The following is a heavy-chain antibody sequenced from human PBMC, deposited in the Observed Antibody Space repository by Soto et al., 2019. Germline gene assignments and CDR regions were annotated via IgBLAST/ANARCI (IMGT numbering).Heavy chain of an antibody. CDR2: ISYDGSNK. CDR3: ARGYGGYDSSNYYYGMDV. J-gene: IGHJ6*02. D-gene: IGHD5-12*01. CDR1: GFTFSSYG. Sequence: QVQLVESGGGVVQPGRSLRLSCAASGFTFSSYGMHWVRQAPGKGLEWVAVISYDGSNKYYADSVKGRFNISRDNSKNTLYLQMNSLRAEDTAVYYCARGYGGYDSSNYYYGMDVWGQGPTVTVSS. V-gene: IGHV3-30*03.